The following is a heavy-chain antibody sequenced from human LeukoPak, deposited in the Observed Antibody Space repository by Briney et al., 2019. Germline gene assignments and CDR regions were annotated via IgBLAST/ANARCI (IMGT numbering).Heavy chain of an antibody. CDR2: IVSSDT. J-gene: IGHJ4*02. D-gene: IGHD1-26*01. Sequence: GGSLRLSCAASGFTFSGYGMTWVRLDPGRGLECVSTIVSSDTYSGGFVKGRFTNSKDNFKNTVYLQINSLRVEDTGVYCWAKLPLVGTFFDYWGQGTLVTVSS. CDR3: AKLPLVGTFFDY. V-gene: IGHV3-23*01. CDR1: GFTFSGYG.